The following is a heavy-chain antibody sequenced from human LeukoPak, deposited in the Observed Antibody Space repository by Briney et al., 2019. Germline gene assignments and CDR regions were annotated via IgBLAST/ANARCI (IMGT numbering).Heavy chain of an antibody. CDR3: ARVVGYCSGGSCYSSLFDYYYYMDV. Sequence: GGSLRLSCAASGFTFSDYYMSWIRQAPGKGLEWVSYISSSGSTIYYADSLKGRFTISRENAKNSLYLQMNSLRAEDTAVYYCARVVGYCSGGSCYSSLFDYYYYMDVWGKGTTVTISS. D-gene: IGHD2-15*01. J-gene: IGHJ6*03. V-gene: IGHV3-11*01. CDR2: ISSSGSTI. CDR1: GFTFSDYY.